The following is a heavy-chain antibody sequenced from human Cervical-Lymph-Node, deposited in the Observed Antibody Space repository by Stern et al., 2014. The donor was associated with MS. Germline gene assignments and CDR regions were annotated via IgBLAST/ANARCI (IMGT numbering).Heavy chain of an antibody. CDR1: GYTFTSYD. CDR2: MNPNSGNT. CDR3: ARVVTADWYFDL. Sequence: VQLVQSGAEVKKPGASVKVSCKASGYTFTSYDINWVRQATGQGLEWMGWMNPNSGNTGYAQKFPGRVTMTRNTSISTAYMELSSLRSEDTAVYYCARVVTADWYFDLWGRGTLVTVSS. J-gene: IGHJ2*01. D-gene: IGHD2-21*02. V-gene: IGHV1-8*01.